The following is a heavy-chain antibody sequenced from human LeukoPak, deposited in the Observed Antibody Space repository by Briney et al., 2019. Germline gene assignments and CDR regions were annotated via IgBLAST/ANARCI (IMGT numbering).Heavy chain of an antibody. V-gene: IGHV4-59*01. CDR3: ARIPGDRPDD. CDR2: MYFGERT. Sequence: PSETLSLTCTVSGASMTCYYWTWIRQPPGKGLEWVGYMYFGERTNYNPSLKSRATISIDTSKKQFSLNLKSVTAADTAVYYCARIPGDRPDDWGQGTLVTVS. CDR1: GASMTCYY. D-gene: IGHD7-27*01. J-gene: IGHJ4*02.